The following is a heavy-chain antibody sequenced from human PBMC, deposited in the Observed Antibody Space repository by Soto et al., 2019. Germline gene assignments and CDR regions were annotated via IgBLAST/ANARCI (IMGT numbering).Heavy chain of an antibody. V-gene: IGHV3-33*01. Sequence: GGSLRLSCAASGFTFSSYGMHWVRQAPGKGLEWVAVIWYDGSNKYYADSVKGRFTISRDNSKNTLYLQMNSLRAEDTAVYYCARGIAARRLSWFDPWGQGTLVTVSS. J-gene: IGHJ5*02. CDR1: GFTFSSYG. CDR3: ARGIAARRLSWFDP. D-gene: IGHD6-6*01. CDR2: IWYDGSNK.